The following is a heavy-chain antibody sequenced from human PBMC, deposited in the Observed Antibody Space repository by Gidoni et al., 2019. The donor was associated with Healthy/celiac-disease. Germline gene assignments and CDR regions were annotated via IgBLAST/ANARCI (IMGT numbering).Heavy chain of an antibody. CDR1: GFTFSSYG. D-gene: IGHD6-6*01. J-gene: IGHJ4*02. Sequence: QVQLVESGGGVVQPGRSLRLSCAASGFTFSSYGMHGVRQAPGKGLEWVAVISYDGSNKYYADSVKGRFTISRDNSKNTLYLQMNSLRAEDTAVYYCAKDGPYSSSSGFKDYWGQGTLVTVSS. CDR3: AKDGPYSSSSGFKDY. V-gene: IGHV3-30*18. CDR2: ISYDGSNK.